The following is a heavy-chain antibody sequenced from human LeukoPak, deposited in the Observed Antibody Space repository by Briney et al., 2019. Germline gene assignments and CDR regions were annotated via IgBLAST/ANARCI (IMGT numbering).Heavy chain of an antibody. CDR1: GFTFSSYA. J-gene: IGHJ5*02. CDR2: ISGSGGVT. Sequence: GGSLRLSCAASGFTFSSYAMSWVRQAPGKGLEWVSAISGSGGVTYYADSVKGRFTISRDNSKNSLYLQMNSLRAEDTALYYCAKAGSSSPRGWFDPWGQGTLVTVSS. V-gene: IGHV3-23*01. CDR3: AKAGSSSPRGWFDP. D-gene: IGHD6-13*01.